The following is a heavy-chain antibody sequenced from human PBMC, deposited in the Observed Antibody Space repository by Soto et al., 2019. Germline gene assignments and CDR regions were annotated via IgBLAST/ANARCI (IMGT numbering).Heavy chain of an antibody. V-gene: IGHV4-59*01. Sequence: SETLSLTCTVSGGSITSSYWSWIRRPPGKGLEWIAYIYDAGISGYTPSTSYNPSLKSRVTMSVDTSKNQFSLKLTSVTAADTAVYYCARGEDAFFYYGLDVWGQGITVTVSS. CDR2: IYDAGISGYTPST. CDR3: ARGEDAFFYYGLDV. CDR1: GGSITSSY. J-gene: IGHJ6*02.